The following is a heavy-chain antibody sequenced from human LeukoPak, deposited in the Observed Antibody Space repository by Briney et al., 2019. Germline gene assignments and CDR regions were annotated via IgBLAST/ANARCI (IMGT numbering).Heavy chain of an antibody. V-gene: IGHV3-23*01. D-gene: IGHD2-2*01. CDR1: GFTFSNYG. J-gene: IGHJ6*03. Sequence: PGGSLRLSCATSGFTFSNYGMNWVRHAPGKGLEWVSGIIPSGVTTYYADSVKGRFAISRDNSKNTVYLQMNSLRAEDTAVYYCAKSGGYCSSTSCYLYYYYYYMDVWGKGTTVTISS. CDR2: IIPSGVTT. CDR3: AKSGGYCSSTSCYLYYYYYYMDV.